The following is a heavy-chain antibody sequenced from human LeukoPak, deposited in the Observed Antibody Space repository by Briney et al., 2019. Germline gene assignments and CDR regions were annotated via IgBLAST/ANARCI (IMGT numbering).Heavy chain of an antibody. CDR2: IIDSGDIT. CDR1: GFPFSNYW. CDR3: AKLGGQEVYNYYVGV. D-gene: IGHD3-16*01. Sequence: GGSLRLSCAASGFPFSNYWMSWVRQAPGKGLEWVSGIIDSGDITYYANSVKGRFTISRDDSKNTLYLQMNSLRAEDTAVYYCAKLGGQEVYNYYVGVWGKGTTVAVSS. J-gene: IGHJ6*03. V-gene: IGHV3-23*01.